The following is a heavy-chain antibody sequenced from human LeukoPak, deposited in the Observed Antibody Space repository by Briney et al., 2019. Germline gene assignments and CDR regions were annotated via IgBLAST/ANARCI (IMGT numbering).Heavy chain of an antibody. D-gene: IGHD5-12*01. CDR2: IYYSGST. J-gene: IGHJ4*02. Sequence: SETLSLTCTVSGGSISSSSYYGGWIRQPPGKGLEWIGRIYYSGSTYYNPSLKSRVTISVDTSKNQFSLKLSSVTAADTAVYYCARMGRDIATLFDYWGQGTLVTVSS. V-gene: IGHV4-39*01. CDR1: GGSISSSSYY. CDR3: ARMGRDIATLFDY.